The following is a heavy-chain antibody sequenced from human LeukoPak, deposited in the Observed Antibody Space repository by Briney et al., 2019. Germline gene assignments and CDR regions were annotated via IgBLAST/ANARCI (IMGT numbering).Heavy chain of an antibody. CDR3: ARDLVRGVEFPNWFDP. Sequence: SETLSLTCTVSGGSISSYYWSWIRQPAGKGLEWIGRIYTSGSTNYNPSLKSRVTMSVDTSKNQFSLKLSSVTAADTAVYYCARDLVRGVEFPNWFDPWGQGTLVTVSS. V-gene: IGHV4-4*07. CDR1: GGSISSYY. J-gene: IGHJ5*02. CDR2: IYTSGST. D-gene: IGHD3-10*01.